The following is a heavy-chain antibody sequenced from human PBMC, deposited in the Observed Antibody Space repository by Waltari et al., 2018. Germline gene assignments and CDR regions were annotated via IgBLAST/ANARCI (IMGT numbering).Heavy chain of an antibody. Sequence: EVQLVESGGGLVQPGGSLRLSCAASGFTFGSYWLSWVRQAPGKGLEWVANIKQDGSEKYYVDSVKGRFTISRDNAKNSLYLQMNSLRAEDTAVYYCARDPGAWFDPWGQGTLVTVSS. J-gene: IGHJ5*02. CDR2: IKQDGSEK. CDR3: ARDPGAWFDP. V-gene: IGHV3-7*01. CDR1: GFTFGSYW.